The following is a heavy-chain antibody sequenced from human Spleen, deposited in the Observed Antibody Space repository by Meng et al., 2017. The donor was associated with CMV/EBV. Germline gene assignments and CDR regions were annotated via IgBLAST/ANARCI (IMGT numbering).Heavy chain of an antibody. D-gene: IGHD5-18*01. CDR3: ASGRRYSYGYSVDY. V-gene: IGHV1-69*05. Sequence: ASGGTLSSYAISWGRQAPGQGLEWMGGIIPIFGTANYAQKFQGRVTITTDESTSTAYMELSSLRSEDTAVYYCASGRRYSYGYSVDYWGQGTLVTVSS. CDR2: IIPIFGTA. CDR1: GGTLSSYA. J-gene: IGHJ4*02.